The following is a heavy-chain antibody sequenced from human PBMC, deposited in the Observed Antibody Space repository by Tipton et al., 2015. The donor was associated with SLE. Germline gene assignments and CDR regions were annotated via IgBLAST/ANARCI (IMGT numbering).Heavy chain of an antibody. CDR3: ARETVTKDAFDI. J-gene: IGHJ3*02. D-gene: IGHD4-23*01. CDR1: GGSISSHY. CDR2: IYYSGST. Sequence: TLSLTCTVSGGSISSHYWSWIRQPPGKGLEWIGYIYYSGSTNYNPSLKSRVTISVDTSKNQFSLKLSPVTAADTAVYYCARETVTKDAFDIWGQGTMVTVSS. V-gene: IGHV4-59*11.